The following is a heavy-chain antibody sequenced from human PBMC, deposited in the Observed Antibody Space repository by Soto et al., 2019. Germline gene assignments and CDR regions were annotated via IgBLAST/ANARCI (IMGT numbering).Heavy chain of an antibody. J-gene: IGHJ6*03. CDR1: GYTFTSHG. V-gene: IGHV1-18*04. D-gene: IGHD4-17*01. Sequence: VPLVQSGAEVKKPGASVKVSCKPSGYTFTSHGISWVRQAPGQGLEWMGWISAYNGNTNYAQKFQGRFTMTTDTSTSTAYMELRSLRSDDTAVYYCARGTVTTGYYHYYMDVWGKGTTVTVSS. CDR2: ISAYNGNT. CDR3: ARGTVTTGYYHYYMDV.